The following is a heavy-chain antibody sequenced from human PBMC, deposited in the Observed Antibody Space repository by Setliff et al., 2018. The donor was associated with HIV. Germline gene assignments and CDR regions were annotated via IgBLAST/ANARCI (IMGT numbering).Heavy chain of an antibody. CDR2: INQNGREK. V-gene: IGHV3-7*01. Sequence: GGSLRLSCVVSGLLFEVAWMSWVRQALGKGLEWVANINQNGREKYYVDSVKGRFTISRDGAKNSLYLQMNSLRAEDTAVYYCAREYWGALDYWGQGTLVTVSS. CDR1: GLLFEVAW. CDR3: AREYWGALDY. D-gene: IGHD3-16*01. J-gene: IGHJ4*02.